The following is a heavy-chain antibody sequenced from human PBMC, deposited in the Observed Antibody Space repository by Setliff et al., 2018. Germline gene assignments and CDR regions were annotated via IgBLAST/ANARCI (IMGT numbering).Heavy chain of an antibody. Sequence: SVKVSCKASGGTFSSYAISWVRQAPGKGLEGMGRIIPIFGTENYAQKFQGRVTITGDKSTSTAYVELSSLGSVDTAVYYCARDPWQWLTTFTSAQYFQHWGQGTLFTV. CDR3: ARDPWQWLTTFTSAQYFQH. V-gene: IGHV1-69*06. D-gene: IGHD6-19*01. CDR1: GGTFSSYA. CDR2: IIPIFGTE. J-gene: IGHJ1*01.